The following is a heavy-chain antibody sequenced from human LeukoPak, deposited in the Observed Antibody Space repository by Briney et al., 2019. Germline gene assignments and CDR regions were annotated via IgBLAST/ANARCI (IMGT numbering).Heavy chain of an antibody. D-gene: IGHD4-11*01. CDR2: INWNGGNI. J-gene: IGHJ6*03. CDR1: GFTFDDYA. V-gene: IGHV3-9*01. Sequence: GGSPRLSCAASGFTFDDYAMHWVRQAPGKGLEWVSGINWNGGNIGYADSVKGRFTISRDNSKNTLYLEMNSLRTEDTAVYYCARARGMTLMEYSNYDDLPDYYYMDVWGKGTTVTVSS. CDR3: ARARGMTLMEYSNYDDLPDYYYMDV.